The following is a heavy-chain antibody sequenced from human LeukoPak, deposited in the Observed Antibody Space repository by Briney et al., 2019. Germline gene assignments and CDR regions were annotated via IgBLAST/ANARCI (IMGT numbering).Heavy chain of an antibody. V-gene: IGHV1-2*02. CDR1: GYTFTAYY. J-gene: IGHJ4*02. CDR2: IHPNSGGT. CDR3: ARDYYSSGTYYKDY. Sequence: VASVKVSCKASGYTFTAYYLHWVRQAPGQGLEWMGWIHPNSGGTNYAQNFQGRVSMTTDTSISTVYMELSRLRSDDTAVYYCARDYYSSGTYYKDYWGQGILVTVSS. D-gene: IGHD3-10*01.